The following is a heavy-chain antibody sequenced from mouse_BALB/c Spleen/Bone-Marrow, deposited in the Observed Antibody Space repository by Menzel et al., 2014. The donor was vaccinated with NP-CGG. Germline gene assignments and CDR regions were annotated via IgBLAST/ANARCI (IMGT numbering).Heavy chain of an antibody. CDR1: GFTFSSYT. Sequence: EVKLVESGGGLVQPGGSLKLSCAASGFTFSSYTMSWVRQTPEKRLEWVAYISNGGGSTYYPDTVKGRFTISRDNAKNTLYLQMSSLKSEDTAMYYCARHRRYDVWFSYWGPGTLGTVSA. V-gene: IGHV5-12-2*01. J-gene: IGHJ3*01. CDR3: ARHRRYDVWFSY. D-gene: IGHD2-14*01. CDR2: ISNGGGST.